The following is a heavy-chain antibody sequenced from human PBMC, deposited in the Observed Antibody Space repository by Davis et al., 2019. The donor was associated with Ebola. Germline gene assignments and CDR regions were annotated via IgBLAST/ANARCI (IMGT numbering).Heavy chain of an antibody. CDR2: IYHSGST. Sequence: PSETLSLTCAVSGGSISSSNWWRWVRQPPGKGLEWIGEIYHSGSTNYNPSLKSRVTISVDKSKNQFSLKLSSVTAADTAVYYCARGRGYYDILTGYFTHFDYWGQGTLVTVSS. J-gene: IGHJ4*02. D-gene: IGHD3-9*01. CDR3: ARGRGYYDILTGYFTHFDY. V-gene: IGHV4-4*02. CDR1: GGSISSSNW.